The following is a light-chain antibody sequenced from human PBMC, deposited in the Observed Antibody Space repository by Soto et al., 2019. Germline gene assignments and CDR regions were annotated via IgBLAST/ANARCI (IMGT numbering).Light chain of an antibody. V-gene: IGLV2-14*01. CDR1: SNDVGGYNY. J-gene: IGLJ2*01. CDR3: SSYTKFDTVI. CDR2: EVN. Sequence: QSVLTQPASVSGSPGQSITMSCTGTSNDVGGYNYVSWFQQHPGKAPKLIIYEVNNRPSGVSDRFSGSKSGNTASLTISGLQAEDEADYYCSSYTKFDTVIFGGGNQLTVL.